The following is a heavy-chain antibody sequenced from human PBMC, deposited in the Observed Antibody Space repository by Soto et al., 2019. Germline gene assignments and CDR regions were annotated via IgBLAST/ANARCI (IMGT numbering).Heavy chain of an antibody. CDR2: LYYGRSA. D-gene: IGHD2-15*01. Sequence: QVQLQESGPGLVKPSETLSLTCAVSGDSISSYYCMWIRQPPGKGLESIGYLYYGRSANYNPSLKSRVTLSLDTSTNQCALTLSSMTAADTAVYYFALRSMAVVLEYWCQGTLVNVSS. CDR3: ALRSMAVVLEY. V-gene: IGHV4-59*01. J-gene: IGHJ4*02. CDR1: GDSISSYY.